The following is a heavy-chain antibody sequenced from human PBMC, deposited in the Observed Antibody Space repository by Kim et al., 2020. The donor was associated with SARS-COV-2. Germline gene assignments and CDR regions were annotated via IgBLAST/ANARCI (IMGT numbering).Heavy chain of an antibody. CDR1: GFTFSSYA. J-gene: IGHJ3*02. CDR3: AKVLYIVVVVAARTDAFDI. D-gene: IGHD2-15*01. Sequence: GGSLRLSCAASGFTFSSYAMSWVRQAPGKGLEWVSAISGSGGSTYYADSVKGRFTISRDNSKNTLYLQMNSLRAEDTAVYYCAKVLYIVVVVAARTDAFDIWGQGTMVTVSS. CDR2: ISGSGGST. V-gene: IGHV3-23*01.